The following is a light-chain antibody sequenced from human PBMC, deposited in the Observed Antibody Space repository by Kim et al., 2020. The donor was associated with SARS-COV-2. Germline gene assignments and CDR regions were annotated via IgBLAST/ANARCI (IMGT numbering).Light chain of an antibody. CDR1: KLGNKY. CDR3: QAWDSSTNVV. Sequence: VSHGQTGSITCSGHKLGNKYVSWYHQKPGQSPVLVIYQDTKRPSGIPERFSGSNSGNTATLTISGTQTMDEGDYYCQAWDSSTNVVFGGGTQLTVL. J-gene: IGLJ3*02. V-gene: IGLV3-1*01. CDR2: QDT.